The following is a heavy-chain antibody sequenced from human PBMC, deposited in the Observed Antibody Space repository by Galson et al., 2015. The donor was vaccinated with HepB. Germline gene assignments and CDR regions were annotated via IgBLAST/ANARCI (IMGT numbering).Heavy chain of an antibody. CDR3: AREGLCDTGAYSSIDS. CDR1: VVSIISGDYY. D-gene: IGHD2-8*02. Sequence: TLSLTCTVSVVSIISGDYYWTWIRQHPGKGLEWIGNIFYTGDTNYNPSLRSRLTISVDASKNHFSLKLTSVTAADTAVYYCAREGLCDTGAYSSIDSWGQGTLVTVSS. CDR2: IFYTGDT. V-gene: IGHV4-31*03. J-gene: IGHJ4*02.